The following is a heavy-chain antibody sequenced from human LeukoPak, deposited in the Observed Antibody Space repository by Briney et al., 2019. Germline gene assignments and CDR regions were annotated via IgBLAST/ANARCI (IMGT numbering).Heavy chain of an antibody. CDR2: IYSGGST. Sequence: GGSLRLSCAASGFTVSSNYMSWVRQAPGEGLEWVSVIYSGGSTYYADSVKGRFTISRDNSKNTLYLQMNSLRAEDTAVYYCAKDRDYYGSGSYYGYPDYWGQGTLVTVSS. D-gene: IGHD3-10*01. CDR3: AKDRDYYGSGSYYGYPDY. CDR1: GFTVSSNY. J-gene: IGHJ4*02. V-gene: IGHV3-66*01.